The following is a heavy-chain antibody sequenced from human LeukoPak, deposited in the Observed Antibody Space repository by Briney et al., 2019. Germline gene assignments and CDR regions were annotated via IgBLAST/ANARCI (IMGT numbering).Heavy chain of an antibody. D-gene: IGHD4-11*01. V-gene: IGHV4-59*01. CDR1: GGSISSYY. J-gene: IGHJ4*02. CDR2: ISYSGTT. CDR3: ARDRDYSNTERGFDY. Sequence: PSETLSLTCTVSGGSISSYYWSWIRQPPGRGLEWIGYISYSGTTNYNPSLKSRLAISRDTSKNQFSLRLSSVTAADTAVYYCARDRDYSNTERGFDYWGQGTLVTVSS.